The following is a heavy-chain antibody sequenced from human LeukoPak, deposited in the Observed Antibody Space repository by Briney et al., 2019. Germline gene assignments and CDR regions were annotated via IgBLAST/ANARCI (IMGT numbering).Heavy chain of an antibody. J-gene: IGHJ6*03. CDR3: ARVDYGSGSYGYYYYYYMDV. D-gene: IGHD3-10*01. V-gene: IGHV3-7*01. Sequence: GGSLRLSCTASGFTFSGAWMTWVRQAPGKGLEWVANIREDGTEKNYVDSVKGRFTISRDNAENSLYLQMNSLRAEDTAVYYCARVDYGSGSYGYYYYYYMDVWGKGTTVTISS. CDR1: GFTFSGAW. CDR2: IREDGTEK.